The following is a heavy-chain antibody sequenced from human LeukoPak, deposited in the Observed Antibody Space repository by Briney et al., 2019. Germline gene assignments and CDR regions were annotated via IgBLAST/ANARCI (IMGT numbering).Heavy chain of an antibody. CDR3: AKRGVATITFYYGMDV. D-gene: IGHD5-24*01. CDR1: GFTFSSYA. V-gene: IGHV3-23*01. Sequence: PGGSLRLSCAASGFTFSSYAMSWVRQAPGKGLEWVSSISGSGGSTYYADSVKGRFTISRDNSKNTLYLQMNSLRAEDTAVYYCAKRGVATITFYYGMDVWGQGTTVTVSS. J-gene: IGHJ6*02. CDR2: ISGSGGST.